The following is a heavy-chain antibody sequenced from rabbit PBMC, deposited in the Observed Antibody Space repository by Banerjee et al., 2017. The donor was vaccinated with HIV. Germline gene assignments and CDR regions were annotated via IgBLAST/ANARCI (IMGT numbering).Heavy chain of an antibody. D-gene: IGHD2-1*01. CDR2: IYTGSGNT. J-gene: IGHJ4*01. CDR3: ARRPSMTLVINL. V-gene: IGHV1S45*01. CDR1: GFSFSGRYW. Sequence: QQQLEESGGDLVKPEGSLTLTCTASGFSFSGRYWTCWVRQAPGKGLEWIACIYTGSGNTFYASWAKGRFTISKTSSTTVTLQMTSLTAADTATYFCARRPSMTLVINLWGQGTLVTVS.